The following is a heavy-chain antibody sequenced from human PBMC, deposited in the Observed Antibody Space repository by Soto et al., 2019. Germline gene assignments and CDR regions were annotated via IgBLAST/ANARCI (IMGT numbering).Heavy chain of an antibody. J-gene: IGHJ4*02. V-gene: IGHV1-18*01. CDR1: GYTFTSYG. Sequence: QVHLVQSGAEVKKPGASVKVSCKASGYTFTSYGITWVRQAPGQGLEWMGWISAYNGNTDYAQKLQGRVIVTRDTSTSTADMELWSLGSDDTAVYDCARGGYGDYWGQGALVTVSS. D-gene: IGHD1-1*01. CDR3: ARGGYGDY. CDR2: ISAYNGNT.